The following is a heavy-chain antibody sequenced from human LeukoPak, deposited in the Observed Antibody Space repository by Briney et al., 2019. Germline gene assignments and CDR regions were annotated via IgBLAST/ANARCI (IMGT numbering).Heavy chain of an antibody. V-gene: IGHV4-59*01. CDR1: GGSISSYY. D-gene: IGHD5-12*01. CDR3: ASSIVATITSFDY. J-gene: IGHJ4*02. Sequence: SETLSLTCTVSGGSISSYYWSWIRQPPGNRLEWIGYIDYTGNTKYNPSLKSRVTLSIDTSKNQFSLKLRSVTAADTAVYYCASSIVATITSFDYWGQGTLVTVSS. CDR2: IDYTGNT.